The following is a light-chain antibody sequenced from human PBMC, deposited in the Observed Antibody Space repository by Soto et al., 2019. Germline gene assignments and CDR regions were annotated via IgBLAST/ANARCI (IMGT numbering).Light chain of an antibody. J-gene: IGKJ1*01. CDR3: QQYGISPRT. V-gene: IGKV3-20*01. Sequence: VTKSLVSVSLSKGERATLSCRASQSVSSSYLAWYQQKPGQAPRLLIYGASSRATGIPDRFSGSGSGTDFTLTISRLEPEDFAVYYCQQYGISPRTFGQGTKVDIK. CDR2: GAS. CDR1: QSVSSSY.